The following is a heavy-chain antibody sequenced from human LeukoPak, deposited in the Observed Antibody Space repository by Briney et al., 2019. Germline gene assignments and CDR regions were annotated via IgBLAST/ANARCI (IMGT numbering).Heavy chain of an antibody. CDR1: GGSFSGYY. V-gene: IGHV4-34*01. CDR3: ARLTGGFGYCSSTRCSVYWFDP. D-gene: IGHD2-2*01. J-gene: IGHJ5*02. Sequence: SETLSLTCAVYGGSFSGYYGSWIRQPPGKGREWIGEINHSGSTNYNPSLKSRVTISVDTSKNQFSLKLSSVTAADTAVYYCARLTGGFGYCSSTRCSVYWFDPWGQGTLVTVSS. CDR2: INHSGST.